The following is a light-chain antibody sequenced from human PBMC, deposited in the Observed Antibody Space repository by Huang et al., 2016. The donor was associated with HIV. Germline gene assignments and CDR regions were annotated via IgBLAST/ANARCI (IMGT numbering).Light chain of an antibody. CDR3: QQYNNWPPLT. CDR1: QCVSSN. Sequence: EIVMTQSPATLSVSPGERATPSCRASQCVSSNLAWYQQKPGQAPRLLIYGASTRATGIPARFSGSGSGTEFTLTISSLQSEDFAVYYCQQYNNWPPLTFGGGTKVEIK. CDR2: GAS. V-gene: IGKV3-15*01. J-gene: IGKJ4*01.